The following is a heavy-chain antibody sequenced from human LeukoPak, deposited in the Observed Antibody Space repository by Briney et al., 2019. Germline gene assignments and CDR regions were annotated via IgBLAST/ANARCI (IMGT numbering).Heavy chain of an antibody. CDR1: GYTFTGHY. V-gene: IGHV1-2*02. CDR2: INPNSGGT. Sequence: ASVKVSCKASGYTFTGHYIHWVRQAPGQGLEWMGWINPNSGGTRYAQKFQGRVTMTRDTSISTAYMELSRLRSDDTAVYYCARATPPYDSSVGDAFDIWGQGTMVTVSS. D-gene: IGHD3-22*01. CDR3: ARATPPYDSSVGDAFDI. J-gene: IGHJ3*02.